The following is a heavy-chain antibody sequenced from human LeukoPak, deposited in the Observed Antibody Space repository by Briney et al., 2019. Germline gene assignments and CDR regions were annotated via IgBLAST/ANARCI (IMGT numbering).Heavy chain of an antibody. CDR3: AKPGGQQWLRPGFDY. V-gene: IGHV3-21*04. CDR1: GFTFSSYS. J-gene: IGHJ4*02. Sequence: PGGSLRLSCAASGFTFSSYSMNWVRQAPGKGLEWVSSISSSSSYIYYADSVKGRFTISRDNAKNSLYLQMNSLRAEDTAVYYCAKPGGQQWLRPGFDYWGQGTLVTVSS. D-gene: IGHD6-19*01. CDR2: ISSSSSYI.